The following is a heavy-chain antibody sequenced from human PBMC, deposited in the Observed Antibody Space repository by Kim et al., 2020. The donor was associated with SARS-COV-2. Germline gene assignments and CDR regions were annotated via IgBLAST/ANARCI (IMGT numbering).Heavy chain of an antibody. CDR1: GYTFTSYA. CDR2: INAGNGNT. D-gene: IGHD6-19*01. J-gene: IGHJ5*02. Sequence: ASVKVSCKASGYTFTSYAMHWVRQAPGQRLEWMGWINAGNGNTKYSQKFQGRVTITRDTSASTAYMELSSLRSEDTAVYYCARDVQWLVPLQFDPWGQGTLVTVSS. V-gene: IGHV1-3*01. CDR3: ARDVQWLVPLQFDP.